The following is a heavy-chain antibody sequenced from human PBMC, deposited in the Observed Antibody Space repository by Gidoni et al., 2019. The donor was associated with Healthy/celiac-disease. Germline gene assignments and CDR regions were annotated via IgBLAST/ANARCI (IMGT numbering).Heavy chain of an antibody. Sequence: QVQLQQSGPGLVKPSQTLSLTCAISGDSVPSNTAAWTWIRQSPSRGLEWLGRTYYRSKWYNDYAVSVKSRITINPDTSKNQFSLQLNSVTPEDTAVYYCARDTGSPVHVGNDAFDIWGQGTMVTVSS. CDR3: ARDTGSPVHVGNDAFDI. D-gene: IGHD2-15*01. CDR1: GDSVPSNTAA. V-gene: IGHV6-1*01. J-gene: IGHJ3*02. CDR2: TYYRSKWYN.